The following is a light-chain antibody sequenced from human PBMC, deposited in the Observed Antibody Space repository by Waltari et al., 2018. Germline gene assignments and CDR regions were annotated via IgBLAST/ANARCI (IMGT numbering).Light chain of an antibody. CDR2: DDR. J-gene: IGLJ2*01. CDR3: QVWDSSSDPVI. Sequence: SYVLTQTPSVSVAPRKTARITCGGDNIGTKSVHWYQQKPGQAPVLVIYDDRDRASGIPERISGSNSGNTATLTISRVEAGDEAGYYCQVWDSSSDPVIFGGGTKLTVL. V-gene: IGLV3-21*04. CDR1: NIGTKS.